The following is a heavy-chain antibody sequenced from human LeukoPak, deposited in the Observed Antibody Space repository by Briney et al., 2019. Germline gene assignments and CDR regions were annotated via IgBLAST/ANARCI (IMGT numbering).Heavy chain of an antibody. CDR3: AINDCSSTSCYFMY. V-gene: IGHV4-61*02. Sequence: SETLSLTCTVSGGSISSGSYYWSWIRQPAGKGLEWIGRIYTSGSTNYNPSLKSRVTISVDTSKNQFSLKLSSVTAADTAVYYCAINDCSSTSCYFMYWGQGTLVTVSS. CDR2: IYTSGST. D-gene: IGHD2-2*01. J-gene: IGHJ4*02. CDR1: GGSISSGSYY.